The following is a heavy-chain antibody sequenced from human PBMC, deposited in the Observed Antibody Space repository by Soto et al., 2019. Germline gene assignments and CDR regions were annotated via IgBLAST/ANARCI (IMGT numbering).Heavy chain of an antibody. CDR1: GFTFSSYG. V-gene: IGHV3-33*01. CDR3: ASGGYSYGLDY. J-gene: IGHJ4*02. D-gene: IGHD5-18*01. Sequence: GGSLRLSCAASGFTFSSYGMHWVRQAPGKGLEWVAVIWYDGSNKYYADSVKGRFTISRDNSKNTLYLQMNSLRAEDTAVYYCASGGYSYGLDYWGQGTLVTVSS. CDR2: IWYDGSNK.